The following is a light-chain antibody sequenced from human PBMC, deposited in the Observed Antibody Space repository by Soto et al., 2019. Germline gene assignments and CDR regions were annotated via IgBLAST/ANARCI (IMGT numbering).Light chain of an antibody. Sequence: IVLTQSPATLSLSPGERATLSCTASQPVTTTYIAWYQQKFGQAPRLLIYGASTRDTGTPDRFTGGGFGTGFTLTISRVEPEDFAVYYCQQYDSSFAFGGGTKLEMK. J-gene: IGKJ4*01. CDR1: QPVTTTY. V-gene: IGKV3-20*01. CDR3: QQYDSSFA. CDR2: GAS.